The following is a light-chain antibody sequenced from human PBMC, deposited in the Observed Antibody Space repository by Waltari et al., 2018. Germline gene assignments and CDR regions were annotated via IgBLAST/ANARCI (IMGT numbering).Light chain of an antibody. Sequence: TCPASQTIYKSLNWYQHQPGKAPKLLISDTSTLQSGGPSRFSGRGSGTEFTLTISRLQPEDFGTYYCQQSYTLPYTFGQGTKLDI. J-gene: IGKJ2*01. CDR2: DTS. CDR1: QTIYKS. CDR3: QQSYTLPYT. V-gene: IGKV1-39*01.